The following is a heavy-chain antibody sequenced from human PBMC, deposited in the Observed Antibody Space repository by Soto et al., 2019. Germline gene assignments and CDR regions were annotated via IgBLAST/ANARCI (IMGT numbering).Heavy chain of an antibody. CDR1: GFTFSSYA. V-gene: IGHV3-30-3*01. J-gene: IGHJ4*02. CDR2: ISYDGSNK. Sequence: QVQLVESGGGVVQPGRSLRLSCAASGFTFSSYAMHWVRQAPGKGLEWVAVISYDGSNKYYADSVKGRFTISRDNSKNTLYLQMNSLRAEDTAVYYCARDLIRGQGTLVTVSS. D-gene: IGHD2-8*01. CDR3: ARDLI.